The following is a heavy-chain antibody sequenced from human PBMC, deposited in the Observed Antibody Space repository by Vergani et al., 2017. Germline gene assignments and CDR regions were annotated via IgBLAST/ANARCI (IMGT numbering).Heavy chain of an antibody. CDR2: ISYDGSNK. Sequence: QVQLVESGGGVVQPGRSLRLSCAASGFTFSSYGMHWVRQAPGKGLEWVAVISYDGSNKYYADSVKGRFTISRDNSKNTLYLQMNSLRAEDTAVYYCAKDMLASYSSSWYGSQVYNLFDPWGQGTLVTVSS. V-gene: IGHV3-30*18. J-gene: IGHJ5*02. CDR3: AKDMLASYSSSWYGSQVYNLFDP. D-gene: IGHD6-13*01. CDR1: GFTFSSYG.